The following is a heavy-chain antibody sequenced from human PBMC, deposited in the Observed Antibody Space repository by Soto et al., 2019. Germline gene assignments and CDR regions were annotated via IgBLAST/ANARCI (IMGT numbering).Heavy chain of an antibody. CDR2: INPNSGGT. D-gene: IGHD1-26*01. Sequence: VASVKVSCKASGYTFTGYYMHWVRQAPGQGLEWMGWINPNSGGTNYAQKFQGRVTMTRDTSISTAYMELSRLRSDDTAVYYCARDEAGAGGWFDPWGRGTLVTVSS. V-gene: IGHV1-2*02. CDR1: GYTFTGYY. J-gene: IGHJ5*02. CDR3: ARDEAGAGGWFDP.